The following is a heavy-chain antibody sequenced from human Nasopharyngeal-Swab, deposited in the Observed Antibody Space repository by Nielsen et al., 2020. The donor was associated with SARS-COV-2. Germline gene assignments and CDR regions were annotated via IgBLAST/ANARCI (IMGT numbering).Heavy chain of an antibody. CDR2: INHSGST. V-gene: IGHV4-34*01. D-gene: IGHD2-2*01. CDR3: ARERQLPQYYYYYYYMDV. Sequence: GSLRLSCAVSGGSFSGYYWSWIRQPPGKGLEWIGEINHSGSTNYNPSLKSRVTISVDTSKNQFSLKLRSVTAADTAVYYCARERQLPQYYYYYYYMDVWGKGTTVTVSS. CDR1: GGSFSGYY. J-gene: IGHJ6*03.